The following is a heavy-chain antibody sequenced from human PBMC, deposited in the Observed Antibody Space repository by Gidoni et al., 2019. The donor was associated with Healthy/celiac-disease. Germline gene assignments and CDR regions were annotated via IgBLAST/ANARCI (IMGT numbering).Heavy chain of an antibody. CDR2: ISSSSSYI. V-gene: IGHV3-21*01. CDR1: GFTFSSYS. D-gene: IGHD6-13*01. Sequence: EVQLVESGGGLVKPGGSLRLSCAASGFTFSSYSMNCVRQAPGKGLGWVSSISSSSSYIHYADAVKGRFTISRDNAKNSMYLQMNSLRAEDTAVYYCARDGIGSWPRRDKYYYYYMDVWAKGPRSPSP. J-gene: IGHJ6*03. CDR3: ARDGIGSWPRRDKYYYYYMDV.